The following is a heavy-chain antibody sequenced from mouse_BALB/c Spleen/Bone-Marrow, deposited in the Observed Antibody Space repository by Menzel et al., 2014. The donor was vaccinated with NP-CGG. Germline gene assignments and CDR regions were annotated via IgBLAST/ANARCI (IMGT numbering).Heavy chain of an antibody. CDR3: ARRGDYDWFAY. V-gene: IGHV5-2*01. CDR1: EYEFXSHD. CDR2: INSDGGST. D-gene: IGHD2-4*01. Sequence: EVKVVESGGGLVQPGESLKLSCESTEYEFXSHDMSWVRKTPEKRLELVAAINSDGGSTYYPDTMERRFIISRDNTKKTLYLQMSSLRSEDTALYYCARRGDYDWFAYWGQGTQVTVSA. J-gene: IGHJ3*01.